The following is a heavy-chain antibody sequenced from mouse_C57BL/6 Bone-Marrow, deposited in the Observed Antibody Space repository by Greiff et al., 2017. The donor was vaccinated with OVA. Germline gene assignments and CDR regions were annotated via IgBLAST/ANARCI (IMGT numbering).Heavy chain of an antibody. D-gene: IGHD1-1*01. CDR1: GYTFTDYY. V-gene: IGHV1-75*01. J-gene: IGHJ3*01. Sequence: VQLQQSGPELVKPGASVKISCKASGYTFTDYYINWVKQRPGQGLEWIGWIFPGSGSTYYNEKFKGKATLTVDKSSSTAYMLLSSLTSEDSAVYFCARNRFITTVVATPFAYWGQGTLVTVSA. CDR2: IFPGSGST. CDR3: ARNRFITTVVATPFAY.